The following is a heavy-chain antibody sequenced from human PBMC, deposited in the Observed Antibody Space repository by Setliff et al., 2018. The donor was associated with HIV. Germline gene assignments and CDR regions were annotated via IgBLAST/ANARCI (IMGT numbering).Heavy chain of an antibody. CDR1: GGSISSGIYY. D-gene: IGHD6-13*01. Sequence: PSETLSLTCTVSGGSISSGIYYWSWIRQPPGKGLEWIGEIYHSGSTNYNPSLKSRVTISVDKSKNQFSLKLKSVTAADTAVYYCARVAAAGTTFDVFDIWGQGTMVTVSS. V-gene: IGHV4-39*07. J-gene: IGHJ3*02. CDR3: ARVAAAGTTFDVFDI. CDR2: IYHSGST.